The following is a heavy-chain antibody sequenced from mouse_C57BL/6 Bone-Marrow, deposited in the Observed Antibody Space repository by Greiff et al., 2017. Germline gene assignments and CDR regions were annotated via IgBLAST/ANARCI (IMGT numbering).Heavy chain of an antibody. CDR3: ARHDYSNYWYVDV. CDR1: GYTFTSYW. D-gene: IGHD2-5*01. Sequence: VQLQQPGAELVKPGASVKMSCKASGYTFTSYWITWVKQRPGKGLEWIGDLYPGSGSTNYNETFNSKATLTVETSSSTAYMQLSSLTSEDSAVYYCARHDYSNYWYVDVWGTGTTVTVSS. J-gene: IGHJ1*03. CDR2: LYPGSGST. V-gene: IGHV1-55*01.